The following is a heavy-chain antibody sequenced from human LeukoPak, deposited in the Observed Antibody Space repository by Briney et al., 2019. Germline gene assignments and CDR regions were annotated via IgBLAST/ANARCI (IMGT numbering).Heavy chain of an antibody. J-gene: IGHJ4*02. D-gene: IGHD5-18*01. V-gene: IGHV4-34*01. CDR1: GGSFSGYY. CDR3: ARGEGNSYGSGEN. CDR2: IYYSGSA. Sequence: SETLSLTCAVYGGSFSGYYWSWIRQPPGKGLEWIGSIYYSGSADYNPSLKSRVTISVDTSKNQFFLKLSSVTAADTAVYYFARGEGNSYGSGENGGRGSLVTVSS.